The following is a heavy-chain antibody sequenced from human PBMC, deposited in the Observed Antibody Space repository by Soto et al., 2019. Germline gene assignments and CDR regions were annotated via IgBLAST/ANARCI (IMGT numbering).Heavy chain of an antibody. CDR3: TRDPARGRDWARYVAL. CDR2: ISLRRSNI. V-gene: IGHV3-48*01. J-gene: IGHJ2*01. CDR1: GFSFSNYA. Sequence: EVQLVESGGGLVQPGGSLRLSCAASGFSFSNYAMDWVRQAPGKGLEWVSYISLRRSNIRYADSVKGRITSSRDNAKSSLYLQMNSLRADDTAVYYCTRDPARGRDWARYVALWGRGTLVTVSS. D-gene: IGHD1-26*01.